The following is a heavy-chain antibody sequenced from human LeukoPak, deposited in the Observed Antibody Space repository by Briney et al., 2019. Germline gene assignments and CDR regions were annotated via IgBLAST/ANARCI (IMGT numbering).Heavy chain of an antibody. J-gene: IGHJ5*02. V-gene: IGHV3-30*02. Sequence: GSLGLSCVASGFTFSSYGIHWVRQAPGKGLEWMAFIRYDGNKKSYADSVKGRFTISRDNSKNTVYLQMNSLRAEDTAVYYCAKDPLSSQQLANWFDPWGQGTLVTVSS. CDR3: AKDPLSSQQLANWFDP. CDR1: GFTFSSYG. D-gene: IGHD6-13*01. CDR2: IRYDGNKK.